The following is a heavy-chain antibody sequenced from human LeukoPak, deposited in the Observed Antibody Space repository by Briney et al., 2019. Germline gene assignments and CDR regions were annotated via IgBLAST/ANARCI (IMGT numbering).Heavy chain of an antibody. V-gene: IGHV4-59*01. Sequence: SETLSLTCTVSGGSISSYYWSWIRQPPGKGLEWIGYIYYSGSTNYNPSLKSRVTISVDTSKNQFSLKLSSVTAADTAVYYCARASYIAAAAGYYFDYWGQGILVTVSS. CDR2: IYYSGST. J-gene: IGHJ4*02. CDR3: ARASYIAAAAGYYFDY. CDR1: GGSISSYY. D-gene: IGHD6-13*01.